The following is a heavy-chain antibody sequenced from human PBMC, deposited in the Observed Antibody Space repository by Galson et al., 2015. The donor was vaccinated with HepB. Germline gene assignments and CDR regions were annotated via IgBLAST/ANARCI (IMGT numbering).Heavy chain of an antibody. CDR1: GFTFSNYW. CDR2: IKSDGETA. D-gene: IGHD2-15*01. Sequence: SLRLSCAASGFTFSNYWMHWVRQAPGKGLVWVSRIKSDGETADYADSVKGRFTISRDNAKNTLSLQMNSLRAEDTAVYYCARQEGYCSGGSCYGGIDPWGQGTLVTVSS. J-gene: IGHJ5*02. V-gene: IGHV3-74*01. CDR3: ARQEGYCSGGSCYGGIDP.